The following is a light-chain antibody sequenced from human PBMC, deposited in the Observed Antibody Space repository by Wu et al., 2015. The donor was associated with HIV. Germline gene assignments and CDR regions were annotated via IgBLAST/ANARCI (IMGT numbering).Light chain of an antibody. CDR3: QQYKDWPRYT. Sequence: NVLTQSPGTLSLSPGERATLYCRASQSVNSNYLAWFRQKPGQAPRLLIYDASTRSTGIPDGFSGSGSGTDFTLTISNIQSEDCAVYYCQQYKDWPRYTFGQGTKLEIK. V-gene: IGKV3D-20*02. CDR2: DAS. CDR1: QSVNSNY. J-gene: IGKJ2*01.